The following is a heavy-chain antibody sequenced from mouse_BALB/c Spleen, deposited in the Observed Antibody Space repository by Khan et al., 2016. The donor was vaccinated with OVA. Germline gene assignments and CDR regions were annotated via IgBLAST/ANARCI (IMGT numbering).Heavy chain of an antibody. CDR1: GFSLTSYG. CDR3: VKQNHGTLYAVDY. J-gene: IGHJ4*01. Sequence: VQLQESGPGLVAPSQSLSITCTVSGFSLTSYGVSWVRQPPGKGLEWLGVIWGDGNTNYHSTLISRLSISKDDSKSQVFLKLNSLQTADTATYYCVKQNHGTLYAVDYWGQGTSVTVSS. V-gene: IGHV2-3*01. CDR2: IWGDGNT. D-gene: IGHD2-1*01.